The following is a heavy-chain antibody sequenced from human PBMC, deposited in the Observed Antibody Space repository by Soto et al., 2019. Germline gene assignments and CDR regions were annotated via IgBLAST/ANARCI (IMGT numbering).Heavy chain of an antibody. V-gene: IGHV3-48*02. Sequence: GGSLRLSCAASGFTFSSYSMNWVRQAPGKGLEWVSYISSSSSTIYYADSVKGRFTISRDNAKNSLYLQMNSLRDEDTAVYYCARGSMGSSGYYYFPRFDPRGQGTPVTVSS. J-gene: IGHJ5*02. CDR1: GFTFSSYS. CDR2: ISSSSSTI. D-gene: IGHD3-22*01. CDR3: ARGSMGSSGYYYFPRFDP.